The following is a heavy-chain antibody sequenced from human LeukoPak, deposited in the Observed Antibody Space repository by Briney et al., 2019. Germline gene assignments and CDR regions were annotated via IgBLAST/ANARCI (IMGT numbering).Heavy chain of an antibody. D-gene: IGHD5-12*01. V-gene: IGHV3-23*01. CDR3: AKDQHGYDKPIDY. J-gene: IGHJ4*02. Sequence: PGGSLRLSCAASGFTFNIYAMNWVRQASGKGLEWVSTISGGGSSTYYADSVKGRFTISRDNSKNTLYLQMNSLRAEDTAVYFCAKDQHGYDKPIDYWGQGTLVTVSS. CDR2: ISGGGSST. CDR1: GFTFNIYA.